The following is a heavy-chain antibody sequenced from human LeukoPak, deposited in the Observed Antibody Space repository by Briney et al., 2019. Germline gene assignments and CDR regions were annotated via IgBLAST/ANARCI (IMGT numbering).Heavy chain of an antibody. CDR3: AKDMNSYGSGSSYNPWGPFDS. CDR1: GFTFDNYA. V-gene: IGHV3-9*01. Sequence: PGGSLRLSCAASGFTFDNYAMHWVRQAPRKGLEWVSGIAWNSGNTGFADSVKGRFTISRDNAENSLSLQMNSLTPEDTAFYFCAKDMNSYGSGSSYNPWGPFDSWGQGTLVTVSS. CDR2: IAWNSGNT. J-gene: IGHJ4*02. D-gene: IGHD3-10*01.